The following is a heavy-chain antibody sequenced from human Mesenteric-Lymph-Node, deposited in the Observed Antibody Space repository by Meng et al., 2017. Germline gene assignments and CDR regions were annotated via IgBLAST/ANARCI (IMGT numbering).Heavy chain of an antibody. D-gene: IGHD6-19*01. CDR1: GFTFSSYA. CDR2: ISYDGSNK. CDR3: ARDFGSGWYGDAFDI. V-gene: IGHV3-30*01. Sequence: GGSLRLSCAASGFTFSSYAMHWVRQAPGKGLEWVAVISYDGSNKYYADSVKGRFTISRDNSKNTLYLQMNSLRAEDTAVYYCARDFGSGWYGDAFDIWGQGTMVTVSS. J-gene: IGHJ3*02.